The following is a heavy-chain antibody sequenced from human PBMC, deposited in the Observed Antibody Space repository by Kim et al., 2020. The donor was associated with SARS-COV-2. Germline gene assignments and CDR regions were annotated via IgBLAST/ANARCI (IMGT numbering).Heavy chain of an antibody. V-gene: IGHV5-51*01. Sequence: PSLPGKCTISADKSISTAYLQWSSLKASDTAMYYCARWVGTGVYAFDIWGQGTMVTVSS. CDR3: ARWVGTGVYAFDI. J-gene: IGHJ3*02. D-gene: IGHD2-8*02.